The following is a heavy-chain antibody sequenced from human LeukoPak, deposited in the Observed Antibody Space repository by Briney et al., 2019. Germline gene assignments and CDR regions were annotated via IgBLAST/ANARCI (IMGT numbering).Heavy chain of an antibody. V-gene: IGHV1-2*02. D-gene: IGHD6-13*01. Sequence: GASVKVSCKASGYTFTGYCMHWVRQAPGQGLEWMGWINPNSGGTNYAQKFQGRVTMTRDTSISTAYMELSRLRSDDTAVYYCARVGLERGSSRGWFDPWGQGTLVTVSS. CDR3: ARVGLERGSSRGWFDP. CDR1: GYTFTGYC. CDR2: INPNSGGT. J-gene: IGHJ5*02.